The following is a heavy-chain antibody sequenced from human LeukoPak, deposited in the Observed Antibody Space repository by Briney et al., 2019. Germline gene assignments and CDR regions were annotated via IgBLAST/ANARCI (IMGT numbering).Heavy chain of an antibody. Sequence: PSETLSLTCAVYGGSFSGYYWSWIRQPPGKGLEWIGEINHSGSTNYNPSLKSRVTISVDTSKNQFSLKLSSVTAADTAVYYCAREARYYDSSGYNWYSDLWGRGTLVTVSS. V-gene: IGHV4-34*01. CDR2: INHSGST. J-gene: IGHJ2*01. D-gene: IGHD3-22*01. CDR3: AREARYYDSSGYNWYSDL. CDR1: GGSFSGYY.